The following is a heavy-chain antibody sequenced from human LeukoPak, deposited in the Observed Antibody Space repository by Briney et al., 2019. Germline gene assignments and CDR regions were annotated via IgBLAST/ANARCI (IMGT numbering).Heavy chain of an antibody. V-gene: IGHV3-23*01. CDR2: ISGSGGST. CDR3: ARDGPSIAADFDC. D-gene: IGHD6-6*01. Sequence: QAGGSLRLSCAASGFTFSSYGMSWVRQAPGKGLEWVSAISGSGGSTYYADSVKGRFTISRDNAKNSLYLQMNSLRAEDSAVYYCARDGPSIAADFDCWGQGTLVTVSS. J-gene: IGHJ4*02. CDR1: GFTFSSYG.